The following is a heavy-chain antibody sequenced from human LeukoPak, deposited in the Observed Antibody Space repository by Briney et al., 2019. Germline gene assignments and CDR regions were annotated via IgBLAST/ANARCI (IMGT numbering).Heavy chain of an antibody. CDR1: GGSVSSGGYY. J-gene: IGHJ4*02. Sequence: PSETLSLTCTVSGGSVSSGGYYWSWIRQPPGKGLEWIGYIYYSGSTNYNPSLKSRVTISVDPSKNQFSRKLSFVTAADTAVYCCARGWKSSGWSTSYYFDYWGQGTLVTVSS. CDR3: ARGWKSSGWSTSYYFDY. CDR2: IYYSGST. V-gene: IGHV4-61*08. D-gene: IGHD6-19*01.